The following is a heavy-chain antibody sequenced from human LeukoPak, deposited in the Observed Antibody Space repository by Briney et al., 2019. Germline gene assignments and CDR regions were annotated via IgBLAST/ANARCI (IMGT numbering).Heavy chain of an antibody. J-gene: IGHJ4*02. V-gene: IGHV3-30*04. CDR2: ISYDGSNK. D-gene: IGHD5-12*01. CDR1: GFAFSTYP. CDR3: AKRAPYMVATDY. Sequence: PGGSLRLSCAASGFAFSTYPVHWVRQAPGKGLEWVAVISYDGSNKYYADSVKGRFTISRDNSKNMLYLQMNSLRAEDTAVYYCAKRAPYMVATDYWGQGTLVTVSS.